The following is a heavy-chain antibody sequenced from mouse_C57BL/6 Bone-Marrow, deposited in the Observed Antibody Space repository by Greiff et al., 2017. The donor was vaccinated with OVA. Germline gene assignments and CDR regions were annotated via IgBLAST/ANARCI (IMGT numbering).Heavy chain of an antibody. CDR1: EYEFPSHD. V-gene: IGHV5-2*01. CDR2: INSDGGST. CDR3: ARQMVTPPFAY. Sequence: DVKLVESGGGLVQPGESLKLSCESNEYEFPSHDMSWVRKTPEKRLELVAAINSDGGSTYYPDTMERRFIISRDNTKRTLYLQMSSLRSEDTALYYCARQMVTPPFAYWGQGTLVTVSA. D-gene: IGHD2-1*01. J-gene: IGHJ3*01.